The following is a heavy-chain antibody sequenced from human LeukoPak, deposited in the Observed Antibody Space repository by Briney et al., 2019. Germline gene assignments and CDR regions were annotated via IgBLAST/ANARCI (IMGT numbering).Heavy chain of an antibody. CDR2: MSFDRSNN. CDR3: ARYRGDFWSGTYYYYYMDV. Sequence: PGRSLRLSCAAAGFTSSSYAMRWVRQAPGKGLDWVAVMSFDRSNNYYADSVKGRFTISRDNSKNTLYLQMNSLRAEDTAVYYCARYRGDFWSGTYYYYYMDVWGKGTTVTVSS. CDR1: GFTSSSYA. J-gene: IGHJ6*03. V-gene: IGHV3-30*04. D-gene: IGHD3-3*01.